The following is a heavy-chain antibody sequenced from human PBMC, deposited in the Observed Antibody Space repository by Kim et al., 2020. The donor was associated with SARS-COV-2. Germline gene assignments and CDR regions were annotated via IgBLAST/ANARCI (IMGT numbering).Heavy chain of an antibody. CDR3: TRVPPYSNSWCDAFD. V-gene: IGHV3-73*01. Sequence: GGSLRLSCAASGFTFSDSAMYWVRQASGKGLEWVGRIRSKANSYATAYDVSVKGRFIISRDDSKITAYLQMNSLKTEDTAIYYCTRVPPYSNSWCDAFD. CDR1: GFTFSDSA. CDR2: IRSKANSYAT. D-gene: IGHD6-13*01. J-gene: IGHJ3*02.